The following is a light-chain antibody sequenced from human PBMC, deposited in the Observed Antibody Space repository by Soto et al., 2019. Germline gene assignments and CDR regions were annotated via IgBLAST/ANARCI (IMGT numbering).Light chain of an antibody. CDR1: QSVSSSY. CDR2: GAS. CDR3: QQYGSSPVT. J-gene: IGKJ1*01. Sequence: EIVLTQSPGTLSLSPGERATLSCRASQSVSSSYLARYQQKPGQAPRLLIYGASSRATGIPDRFSGSGSGTDFPLTISRLEPEDFAVYYCQQYGSSPVTFGQGTKVEIK. V-gene: IGKV3-20*01.